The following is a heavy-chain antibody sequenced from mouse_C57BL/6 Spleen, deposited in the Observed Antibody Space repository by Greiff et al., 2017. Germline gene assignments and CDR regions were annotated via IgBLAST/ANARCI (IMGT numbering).Heavy chain of an antibody. Sequence: ESGPGLVKPSQSLSLTCSVTGYSITSGYYWNWIRQFPGNKLEWMGYISYDGSNNYNPSLKNRISITRDTSKNQFFLKLNSVTTEDTATYYCARDGDYSWYFDVWGTGTTVTVSS. V-gene: IGHV3-6*01. CDR2: ISYDGSN. J-gene: IGHJ1*03. CDR3: ARDGDYSWYFDV. CDR1: GYSITSGYY. D-gene: IGHD2-12*01.